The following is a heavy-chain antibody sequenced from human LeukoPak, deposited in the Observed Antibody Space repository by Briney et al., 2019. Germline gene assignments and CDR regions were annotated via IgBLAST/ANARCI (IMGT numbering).Heavy chain of an antibody. J-gene: IGHJ4*02. Sequence: SETLSLTCTVSGGSISSGSYYWSWIRQPAGKGLEWIGRIYTSGSTNYNPSLKSRVTISVDTSKNQFSLKLSSVTAADTAVYYCARFPLPSSPGYFDYWGQGTLVTVSS. V-gene: IGHV4-61*02. CDR1: GGSISSGSYY. CDR2: IYTSGST. CDR3: ARFPLPSSPGYFDY. D-gene: IGHD6-13*01.